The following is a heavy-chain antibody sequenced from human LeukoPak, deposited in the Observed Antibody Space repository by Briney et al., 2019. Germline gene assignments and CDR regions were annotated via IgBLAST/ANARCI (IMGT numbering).Heavy chain of an antibody. V-gene: IGHV3-23*01. Sequence: GGSLRLSCAASGFTFSSYGMSWVRQAPGKGLEWVSTISGSGAVTYYADSVKGRFTISRDNSKNTLYLQMNSLRADDTAVYYCAREAVMPVAPVKIGTSDRPLYEYYGLDVWGQGTTVTVS. CDR1: GFTFSSYG. D-gene: IGHD1/OR15-1a*01. CDR2: ISGSGAVT. CDR3: AREAVMPVAPVKIGTSDRPLYEYYGLDV. J-gene: IGHJ6*02.